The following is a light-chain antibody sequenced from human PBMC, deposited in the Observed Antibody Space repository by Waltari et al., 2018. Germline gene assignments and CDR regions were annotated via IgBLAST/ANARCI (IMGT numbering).Light chain of an antibody. CDR3: QQSYSTPLT. V-gene: IGKV1-39*01. J-gene: IGKJ4*01. Sequence: DIQMTQSPSSLSASIGDRVTITCRASQTISSYLNLYQQKPGKAPKVLIYASSTLRSGVPSRFSGSRSGTDFTLTISSLQPEDFATYYCQQSYSTPLTFGGGTKVEIK. CDR1: QTISSY. CDR2: ASS.